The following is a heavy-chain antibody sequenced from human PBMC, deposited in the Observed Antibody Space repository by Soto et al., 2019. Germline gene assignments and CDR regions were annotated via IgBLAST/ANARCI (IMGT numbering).Heavy chain of an antibody. CDR2: IYYSGST. V-gene: IGHV4-59*08. Sequence: SETLSLTCTVSGGSISSYYWSWIRQPPGKGLEWIGYIYYSGSTNYNPSLKSRVTISVDTSKNQFSLKLSSVTAADTAVYYCARHGDTAMVNYYYYYMDVWGKGTTVTVSS. CDR3: ARHGDTAMVNYYYYYMDV. D-gene: IGHD5-18*01. J-gene: IGHJ6*03. CDR1: GGSISSYY.